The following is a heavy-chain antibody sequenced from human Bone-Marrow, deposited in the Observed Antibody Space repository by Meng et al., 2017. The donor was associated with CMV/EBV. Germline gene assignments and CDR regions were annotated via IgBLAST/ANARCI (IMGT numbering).Heavy chain of an antibody. CDR2: INGDGSDK. Sequence: LSLTCAASGFTFRNYWMSWVRQAPGKGLEWVANINGDGSDKGYVDSVKGRFTISRDNARNSLYMEMNSLRPEDTAVYYCVPHDCAMDVWGQGTTVTFSS. CDR3: VPHDCAMDV. CDR1: GFTFRNYW. V-gene: IGHV3-7*01. J-gene: IGHJ6*02.